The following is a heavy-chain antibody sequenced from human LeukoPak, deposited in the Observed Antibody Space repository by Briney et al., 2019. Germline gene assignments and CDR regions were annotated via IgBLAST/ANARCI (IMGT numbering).Heavy chain of an antibody. D-gene: IGHD4-17*01. Sequence: PSETLSLTCTVSGGSISSSSSYWGWIRQPPGKELEWIGSIYCTGRTFYNPSLKSRVTMSVDTSKSQFSLNLSSVTAADTAVYHCARQDHSGHGDPNWFDPWGQGSLVTVSS. CDR3: ARQDHSGHGDPNWFDP. CDR2: IYCTGRT. V-gene: IGHV4-39*01. J-gene: IGHJ5*02. CDR1: GGSISSSSSY.